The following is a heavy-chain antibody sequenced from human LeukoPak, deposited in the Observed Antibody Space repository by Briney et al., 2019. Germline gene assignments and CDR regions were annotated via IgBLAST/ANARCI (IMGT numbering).Heavy chain of an antibody. CDR1: GFTFSSYG. J-gene: IGHJ4*02. V-gene: IGHV3-30*02. CDR2: IRYDGSNK. D-gene: IGHD1-26*01. CDR3: AKDQLGEELLGDY. Sequence: GGSLRLSCAASGFTFSSYGMHWVRQAPGKGLEWVAFIRYDGSNKYYADSVKGRFTISKDNSKNTLYLQMNSLRAEDTAVYYCAKDQLGEELLGDYWGQGTLVTVSS.